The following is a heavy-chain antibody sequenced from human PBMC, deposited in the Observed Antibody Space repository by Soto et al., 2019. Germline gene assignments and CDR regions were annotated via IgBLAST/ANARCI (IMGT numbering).Heavy chain of an antibody. CDR3: GRLSDYDSGPFDY. D-gene: IGHD5-12*01. J-gene: IGHJ4*02. CDR1: GFTFSTGG. Sequence: EVQLLQSGGHLVQPGGSRRLPFLAPGFTFSTGGRTWAPQAPGKGLEWVSTISGSGGHTYYADSVKGRFTISRDNPKNTLYLQMKTLRVEDTAVYYCGRLSDYDSGPFDYWGQGTLVTVSS. V-gene: IGHV3-23*01. CDR2: ISGSGGHT.